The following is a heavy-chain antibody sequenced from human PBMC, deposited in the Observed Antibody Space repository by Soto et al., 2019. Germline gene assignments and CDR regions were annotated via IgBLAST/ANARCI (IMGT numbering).Heavy chain of an antibody. CDR2: ISSDGTTT. CDR3: AGDAHYYASDF. V-gene: IGHV3-11*01. D-gene: IGHD3-10*01. CDR1: GFTFSHHY. Sequence: ESGGGLVEPGGSLRLSCAASGFTFSHHYMTWIRQAPGKGLEWVSKISSDGTTTYYADSVKGRFTVSRDNAKNSVYLQMNSLRAGDTAVYYCAGDAHYYASDFWGQGTLVTVSS. J-gene: IGHJ4*02.